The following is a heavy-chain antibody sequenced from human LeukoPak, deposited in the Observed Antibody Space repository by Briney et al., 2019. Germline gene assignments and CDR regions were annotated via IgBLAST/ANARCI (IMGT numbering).Heavy chain of an antibody. J-gene: IGHJ4*02. D-gene: IGHD4-17*01. CDR3: ARVGAHDYGDPYYFDY. V-gene: IGHV3-23*01. CDR2: ISASGGST. CDR1: GFTFSSSA. Sequence: GGSLRLSCAASGFTFSSSAMSWVRQVPGKGLEWVSGISASGGSTSYADSVRGRFTISRDNSKNTLYLQMNSLRAEDTAVYYCARVGAHDYGDPYYFDYWGQGTLVTVSS.